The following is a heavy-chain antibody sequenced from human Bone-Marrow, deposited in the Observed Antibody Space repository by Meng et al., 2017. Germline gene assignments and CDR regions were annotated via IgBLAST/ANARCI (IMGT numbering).Heavy chain of an antibody. D-gene: IGHD4-11*01. J-gene: IGHJ4*02. V-gene: IGHV4-61*02. CDR3: ARGPTTMAHDFDY. Sequence: SETLSLTCSVSGGSVKSAFYYWNWVRQPAGKGLEWIGRIYTSGTINSNPSLESRITFSLDTSQNNLSLKLSSVTAADSAVYYCARGPTTMAHDFDYWGQGTLVTVSS. CDR1: GGSVKSAFYY. CDR2: IYTSGTI.